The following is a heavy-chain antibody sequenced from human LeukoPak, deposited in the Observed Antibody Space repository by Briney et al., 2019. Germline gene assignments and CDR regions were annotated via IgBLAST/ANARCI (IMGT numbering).Heavy chain of an antibody. J-gene: IGHJ4*02. CDR3: AKAQMPSYDSSGYYSRHYFDY. CDR2: ISGSGGST. CDR1: XXXA. D-gene: IGHD3-22*01. V-gene: IGHV3-23*01. Sequence: XXXAMSWVRQAPGKGLEWVSAISGSGGSTYYPDSVKGLFTIARDNSKKTLYLQMNSLRAEDTAVYYCAKAQMPSYDSSGYYSRHYFDYWGQGTLVTVSS.